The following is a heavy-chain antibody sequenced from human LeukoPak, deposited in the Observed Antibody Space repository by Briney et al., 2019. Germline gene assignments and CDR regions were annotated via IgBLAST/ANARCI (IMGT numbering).Heavy chain of an antibody. CDR2: IYSSGST. D-gene: IGHD3-10*01. V-gene: IGHV4-4*07. CDR3: ARGPVVLRGVPLDY. Sequence: SETLSLTCAVSGDSISNHYWSWIRQPAGKGLEWIGRIYSSGSTNYNPSLRSRVTMSVDTSKNQFSLNLAAVTAADTAVYYCARGPVVLRGVPLDYWGQGTLVTVSS. CDR1: GDSISNHY. J-gene: IGHJ4*02.